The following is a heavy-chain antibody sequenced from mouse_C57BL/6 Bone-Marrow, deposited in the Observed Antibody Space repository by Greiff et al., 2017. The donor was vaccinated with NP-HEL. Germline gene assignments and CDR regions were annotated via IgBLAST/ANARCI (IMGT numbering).Heavy chain of an antibody. CDR2: IRLKSDNYAT. CDR3: TASDYYGSTWYFDV. Sequence: EVMLVESGGGLVQPGGSMKLSCVASGFTFSNYWMNWVRQSPEKGLEWVAQIRLKSDNYATHYAESVKGRFTISRDDSKSSVYLQMNNLRAEDTGIYYCTASDYYGSTWYFDVWGTGTTVTVSS. D-gene: IGHD1-1*01. V-gene: IGHV6-3*01. CDR1: GFTFSNYW. J-gene: IGHJ1*03.